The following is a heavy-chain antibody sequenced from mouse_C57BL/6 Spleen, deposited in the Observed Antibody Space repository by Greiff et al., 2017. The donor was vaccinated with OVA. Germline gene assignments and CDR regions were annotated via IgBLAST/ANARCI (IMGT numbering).Heavy chain of an antibody. J-gene: IGHJ2*01. D-gene: IGHD2-3*01. CDR3: ARGDGRVDY. CDR1: GFTFTDHP. CDR2: IYPRDGST. Sequence: QVQLQQSDAELVKPGASVKISCKVSGFTFTDHPIPWMKQRPEQGLEWIGYIYPRDGSTKYNEQFKGQATLTTDKSTRTAYMQLNSLTSEDTAIYFCARGDGRVDYWGQGTTLTVSS. V-gene: IGHV1-78*01.